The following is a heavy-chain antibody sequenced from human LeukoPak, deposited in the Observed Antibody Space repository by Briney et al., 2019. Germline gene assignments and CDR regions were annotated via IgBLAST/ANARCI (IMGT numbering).Heavy chain of an antibody. V-gene: IGHV3-23*01. J-gene: IGHJ4*02. D-gene: IGHD1-1*01. CDR2: IRGRGET. CDR1: GFSFSTYA. Sequence: GGSLRLSCAASGFSFSTYAMSWVRQAPARGPEWVASIRGRGETFYADSVKGRVTLSRDDSRNTVYLQLNNLRVEDTAIYYCAKANWVSNADAVWWGQGTQVTVSS. CDR3: AKANWVSNADAVW.